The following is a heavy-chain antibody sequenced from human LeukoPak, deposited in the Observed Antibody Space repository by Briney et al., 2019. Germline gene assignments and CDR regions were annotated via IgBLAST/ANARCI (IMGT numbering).Heavy chain of an antibody. CDR1: GGSISSYY. J-gene: IGHJ4*02. CDR2: IYYSGST. Sequence: PSETLSLTCTVSGGSISSYYWSWIRQPPGKGLEWIGYIYYSGSTNYNPSLKSRVTISVDTSKNQFSLKLSPVTAADTAVYYCARGGWLRLGSFDYWGQGTLVTVSS. V-gene: IGHV4-59*01. CDR3: ARGGWLRLGSFDY. D-gene: IGHD5-12*01.